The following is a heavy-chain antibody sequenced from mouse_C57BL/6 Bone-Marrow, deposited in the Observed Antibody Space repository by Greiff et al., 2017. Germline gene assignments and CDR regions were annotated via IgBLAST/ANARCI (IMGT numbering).Heavy chain of an antibody. D-gene: IGHD2-2*01. V-gene: IGHV5-12*01. CDR2: ISNGGGST. CDR3: ATLYYGYDGGYYFDY. CDR1: GFTFSDYY. Sequence: EVQVVESGGGLVQPGGSLKLSCAASGFTFSDYYMYWVRQTPEKRLEWVAYISNGGGSTYYPDTVKGRFTISRDNAKNTLYLQMSRLKSEDTAMYYCATLYYGYDGGYYFDYWGQGTTLTVSS. J-gene: IGHJ2*01.